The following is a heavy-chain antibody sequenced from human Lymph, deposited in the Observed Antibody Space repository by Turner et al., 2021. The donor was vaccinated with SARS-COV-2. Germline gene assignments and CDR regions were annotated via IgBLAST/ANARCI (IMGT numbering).Heavy chain of an antibody. CDR1: GFTFNNYA. V-gene: IGHV3-23*01. CDR2: ISGSGGRT. D-gene: IGHD3-16*01. Sequence: EVQLLESGGGLVQPGGSLRLSCAASGFTFNNYAMSWVRQAPGKGLEWVSTISGSGGRTYYADSVKGRLTISRDNSKNTLYLQMKSLRAEDTAVYYCANLYPTVSWEFPYAMDVWGQGTTVTVSS. CDR3: ANLYPTVSWEFPYAMDV. J-gene: IGHJ6*02.